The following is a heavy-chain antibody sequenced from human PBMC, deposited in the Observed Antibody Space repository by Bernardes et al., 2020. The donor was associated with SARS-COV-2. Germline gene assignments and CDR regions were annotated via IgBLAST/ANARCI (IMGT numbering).Heavy chain of an antibody. J-gene: IGHJ5*02. V-gene: IGHV3-53*01. CDR1: GFSVSSNY. CDR3: ARLIPATAQS. D-gene: IGHD2-2*01. Sequence: GGSLRLSCAASGFSVSSNYMSWVRQATGKGLEWVSVIYSGGSTYYEDSVKGRFTISRDNSKNTLYLQMNSLRAEETAVYYCARLIPATAQSWGQGTLVTVSS. CDR2: IYSGGST.